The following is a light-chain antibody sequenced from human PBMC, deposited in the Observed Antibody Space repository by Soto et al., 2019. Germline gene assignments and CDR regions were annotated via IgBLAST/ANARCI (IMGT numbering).Light chain of an antibody. CDR1: SSEVGSYNL. Sequence: QSALTQPASVTGSPGQSITISSTGTSSEVGSYNLVSWYQQHPGKAPKLMIYEGSKRPSGVSNRFSGSKSGNTASLTISGLQAEDEADYYCCSYAGSSTYVFGTGTKVTVL. J-gene: IGLJ1*01. CDR2: EGS. V-gene: IGLV2-23*01. CDR3: CSYAGSSTYV.